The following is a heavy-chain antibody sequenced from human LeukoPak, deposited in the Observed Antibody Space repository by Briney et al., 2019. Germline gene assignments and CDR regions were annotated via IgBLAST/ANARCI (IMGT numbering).Heavy chain of an antibody. Sequence: GGSLRLSCAASGFTFSNYAMSWVRQAPGEGLEWVATVGTSADTYYADSVKGRFTISRDNSKNTLYLQMNSLRAEDTAVYYCAKNSPGGAIDYWGQGTLVTVSS. J-gene: IGHJ4*02. CDR3: AKNSPGGAIDY. D-gene: IGHD4-23*01. CDR1: GFTFSNYA. V-gene: IGHV3-23*01. CDR2: VGTSADT.